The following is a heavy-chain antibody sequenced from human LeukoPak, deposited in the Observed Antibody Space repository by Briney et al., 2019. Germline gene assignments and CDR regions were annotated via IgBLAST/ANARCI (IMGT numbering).Heavy chain of an antibody. CDR1: GFTFSDYY. J-gene: IGHJ4*02. D-gene: IGHD2-2*01. CDR2: ISSTGGTI. CDR3: ARARGYQLLYYFDY. V-gene: IGHV3-11*04. Sequence: GGSLRLSCAASGFTFSDYYMSWIRQAPGKGLEWVSYISSTGGTIYYADSVKGRFTISRDNAKNSLYLQMNSLRAEDTAVYYCARARGYQLLYYFDYWGQGTLVTVSS.